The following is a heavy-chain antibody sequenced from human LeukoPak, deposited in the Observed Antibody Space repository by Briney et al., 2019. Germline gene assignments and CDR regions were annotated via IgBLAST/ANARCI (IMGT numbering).Heavy chain of an antibody. CDR3: ARAPDSYGYYYYCYYMDV. CDR2: ISSSSSYI. V-gene: IGHV3-21*01. D-gene: IGHD5-18*01. Sequence: GGSLRLSCAAPGFTFSSYSMNWGRQATGKGLEWVSSISSSSSYIYYADSVKGRFTISRDNAKNSLYLQMNSLRAEDTAVYYCARAPDSYGYYYYCYYMDVWGKGTTVTVSS. CDR1: GFTFSSYS. J-gene: IGHJ6*03.